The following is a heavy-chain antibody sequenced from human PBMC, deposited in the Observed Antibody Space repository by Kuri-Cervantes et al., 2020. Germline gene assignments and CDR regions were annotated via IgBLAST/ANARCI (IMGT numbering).Heavy chain of an antibody. D-gene: IGHD3-22*01. J-gene: IGHJ4*02. CDR2: IKRDGSEK. CDR1: GFTFNSYW. CDR3: ARGLRGSGGYYDY. V-gene: IGHV3-7*01. Sequence: GGSLRLSCAVSGFTFNSYWMSWVRQAPGKGLEWVATIKRDGSEKFYVDSVKGRFTISRDNAKNSLYLHMNSPRAEDTAVYYCARGLRGSGGYYDYWGQGTLVTVSS.